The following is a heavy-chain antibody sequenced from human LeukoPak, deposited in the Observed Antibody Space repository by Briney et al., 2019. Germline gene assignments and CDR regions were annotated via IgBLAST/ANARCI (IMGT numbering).Heavy chain of an antibody. CDR3: AKDNYGSGSTVDY. CDR2: IRYDGSNK. J-gene: IGHJ4*02. Sequence: GGSLRLSCAASGFSFSSYGMHWVRQAPGKGLEWVAFIRYDGSNKYYADSVKGRFTISRDNPKNTLYLQMNSLRAEDTAVYYCAKDNYGSGSTVDYWGQGTLVTVSS. D-gene: IGHD3-10*01. V-gene: IGHV3-30*02. CDR1: GFSFSSYG.